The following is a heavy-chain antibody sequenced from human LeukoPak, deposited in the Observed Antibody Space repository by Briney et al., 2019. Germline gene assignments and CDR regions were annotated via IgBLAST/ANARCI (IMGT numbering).Heavy chain of an antibody. CDR1: GGSFSGYY. J-gene: IGHJ4*02. D-gene: IGHD1-1*01. Sequence: SETLSLTCAVYGGSFSGYYWSWIRQPPGKGLEWIGEINHSGSTNYNPSLKSRVTISVDTSKNQFSLKLSSVTAADTAVYYCARGTPAGYNWNVLHAYWGQGTLVTVSS. CDR3: ARGTPAGYNWNVLHAY. V-gene: IGHV4-34*01. CDR2: INHSGST.